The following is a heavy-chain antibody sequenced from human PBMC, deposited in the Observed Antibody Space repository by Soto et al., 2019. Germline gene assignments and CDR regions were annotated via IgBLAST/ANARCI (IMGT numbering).Heavy chain of an antibody. CDR2: IYPGDSDT. J-gene: IGHJ6*02. CDR3: ARHSEPGIKLWFGYYYGMDV. Sequence: TXDSLKISWQCSGNSFTSYWIGLVLQMPGKGLEWMGIIYPGDSDTRYSPSFQGQVTISADKSISTAYLQWSSLKASDTAMYYCARHSEPGIKLWFGYYYGMDVWGQGTTVTVSS. D-gene: IGHD5-18*01. V-gene: IGHV5-51*01. CDR1: GNSFTSYW.